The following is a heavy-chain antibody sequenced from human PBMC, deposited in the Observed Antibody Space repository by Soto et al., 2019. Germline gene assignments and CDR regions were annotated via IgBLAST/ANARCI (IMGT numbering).Heavy chain of an antibody. J-gene: IGHJ6*02. CDR1: GGSISSYY. D-gene: IGHD5-12*01. V-gene: IGHV4-59*01. CDR3: ARVSLEGHSGYDSHPTDYYYDGMDV. Sequence: SETLSLTCTVSGGSISSYYWSWIRQPPGKGLEWIGYIYYSGSTNYNPSLKSRVTISVDTSKNQFSLKLSSVTAADTAVYYCARVSLEGHSGYDSHPTDYYYDGMDVWSQGTTVTVSS. CDR2: IYYSGST.